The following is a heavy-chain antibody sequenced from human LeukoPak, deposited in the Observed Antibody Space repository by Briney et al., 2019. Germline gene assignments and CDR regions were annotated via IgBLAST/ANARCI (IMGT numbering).Heavy chain of an antibody. CDR3: AFGSGYPDYFDY. V-gene: IGHV4-61*02. J-gene: IGHJ4*02. Sequence: SETLSLTCTVSGGSISSGSYYWRWIRQPAGKGREWIGRIYTSGSTNYNPSLKSRVTISVDTSKNQFSLKLSSVTAADTAVYYCAFGSGYPDYFDYWGQGTLVTVSS. CDR2: IYTSGST. CDR1: GGSISSGSYY. D-gene: IGHD3-22*01.